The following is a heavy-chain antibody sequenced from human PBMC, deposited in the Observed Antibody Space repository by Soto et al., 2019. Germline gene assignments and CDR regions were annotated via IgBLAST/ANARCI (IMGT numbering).Heavy chain of an antibody. D-gene: IGHD1-1*01. J-gene: IGHJ4*02. CDR1: GFTFSSYG. CDR3: ARDGNWNVHYFDY. V-gene: IGHV3-33*01. CDR2: IWYDGSNK. Sequence: GGSLRLSCAASGFTFSSYGMHWVRQAPGKGLEWVAVIWYDGSNKYYADSVKGRFTISRDYSKNTLYLQMNSLRAEDTAVYYCARDGNWNVHYFDYWGQGTLVTVSS.